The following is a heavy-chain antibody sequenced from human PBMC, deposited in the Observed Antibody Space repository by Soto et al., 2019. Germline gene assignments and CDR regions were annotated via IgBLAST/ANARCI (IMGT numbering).Heavy chain of an antibody. Sequence: QVQLQESGPGLVKPSETLSLTCTVSGGSISSYYWSWIRQPPGKGLEWIGYIYYSGSTNYNPSLKSRVTLSVDTSKNQFSRKLSSLTAADTAWYYCARRYGAGFDYWGQGTLVTVSS. V-gene: IGHV4-59*01. D-gene: IGHD3-9*01. CDR2: IYYSGST. CDR1: GGSISSYY. J-gene: IGHJ4*02. CDR3: ARRYGAGFDY.